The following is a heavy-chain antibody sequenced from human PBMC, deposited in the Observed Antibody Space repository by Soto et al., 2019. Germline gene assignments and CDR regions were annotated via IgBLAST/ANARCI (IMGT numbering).Heavy chain of an antibody. Sequence: GGSLRLSCAASGFTFSSYAMSWVRQAPGKGLEWVSAISGSGGSTYYADSVKGRFTISRDNSKNTLYLQMNSLRAEDTAVYYCAKRPEGGEIMVYAYDYWGQGTLVTVSS. CDR2: ISGSGGST. D-gene: IGHD2-8*01. CDR1: GFTFSSYA. CDR3: AKRPEGGEIMVYAYDY. J-gene: IGHJ4*02. V-gene: IGHV3-23*01.